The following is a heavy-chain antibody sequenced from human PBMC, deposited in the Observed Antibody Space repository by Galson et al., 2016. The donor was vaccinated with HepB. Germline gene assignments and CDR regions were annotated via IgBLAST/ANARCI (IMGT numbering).Heavy chain of an antibody. CDR2: IDPSDSYT. D-gene: IGHD3-10*01. Sequence: QSGAEVKKPGESLRISCKGSGFSFTTYWISWVRQMPGKGLEWMGRIDPSDSYTNYSPSFQGHVTISADKSISTAYLPWSSLKASDTAMFYCARLAGGYFDLWGRGTLVTVSA. V-gene: IGHV5-10-1*01. CDR3: ARLAGGYFDL. J-gene: IGHJ2*01. CDR1: GFSFTTYW.